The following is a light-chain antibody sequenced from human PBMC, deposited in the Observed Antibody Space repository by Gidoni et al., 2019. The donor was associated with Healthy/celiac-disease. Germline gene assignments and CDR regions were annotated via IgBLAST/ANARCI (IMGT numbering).Light chain of an antibody. CDR3: QQRT. CDR1: PSVSSY. CDR2: GAS. J-gene: IGKJ1*01. Sequence: EIVLTQSPATLSLSPGESATLSCRASPSVSSYLAWYQQKPGQAPRLLIYGASNRATGIPARFSGSGSGTDFTLTISSLEPEDFGVYYCQQRTFGQGTKVEIK. V-gene: IGKV3-11*01.